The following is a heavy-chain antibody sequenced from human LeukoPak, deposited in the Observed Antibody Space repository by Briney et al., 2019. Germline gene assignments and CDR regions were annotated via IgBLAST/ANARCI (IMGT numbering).Heavy chain of an antibody. CDR2: MNPNSGNT. D-gene: IGHD2-2*01. V-gene: IGHV1-8*01. CDR3: ARGTGYCSSTSCRFDP. J-gene: IGHJ5*02. CDR1: GYTFTSYD. Sequence: SVKVSCKASGYTFTSYDINWVRPATGHGLEWMGWMNPNSGNTGYAQKFQGRVTMTRNTSISTAYMELSSLRSEDTAVYYCARGTGYCSSTSCRFDPWGQGTLVTVSS.